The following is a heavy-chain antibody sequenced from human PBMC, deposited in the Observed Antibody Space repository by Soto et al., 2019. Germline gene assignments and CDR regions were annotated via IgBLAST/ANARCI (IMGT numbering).Heavy chain of an antibody. J-gene: IGHJ6*02. CDR3: AREKCSSTSCNHGMDV. CDR2: ITTTSTYK. V-gene: IGHV3-21*01. D-gene: IGHD2-2*01. CDR1: AFTFNTFP. Sequence: GGPLRLSCLASAFTFNTFPMHCVRRARGKGLQWLAYITTTSTYKYYADSVKGRFSISSDNAKNSLYLELTNLRSEDTAVYYCAREKCSSTSCNHGMDVWGLGTTVTVSS.